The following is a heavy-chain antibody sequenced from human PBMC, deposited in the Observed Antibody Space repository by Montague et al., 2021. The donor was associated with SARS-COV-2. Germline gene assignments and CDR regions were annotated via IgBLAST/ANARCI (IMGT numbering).Heavy chain of an antibody. CDR2: FHHRRNT. CDR3: ARGGGGFALDY. V-gene: IGHV4-59*01. J-gene: IGHJ4*02. D-gene: IGHD4-23*01. Sequence: SETLSLTCSRSVWSIRGADWRCTRLHPRNQKKLFADFHHRRNTSYNFAHRSRVTISLATSKNQFSLQLRSMTAADTAVYYCARGGGGFALDYWGQGTLVTVSS. CDR1: VWSIRGAD.